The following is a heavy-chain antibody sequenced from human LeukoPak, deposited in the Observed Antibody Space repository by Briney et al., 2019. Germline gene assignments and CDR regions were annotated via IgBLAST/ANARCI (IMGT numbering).Heavy chain of an antibody. CDR1: GITVSTNY. CDR2: IFGGGTA. Sequence: GGSLILSCAASGITVSTNYMTWVRQAPGKGLEWVSVIFGGGTAYYTDSVKGRFTTSRDNSKNTLYLQMNGLRAEDTAVYYCAIRIPSYSGMDVWGRGTTVTVSS. V-gene: IGHV3-66*01. J-gene: IGHJ6*02. CDR3: AIRIPSYSGMDV. D-gene: IGHD2-15*01.